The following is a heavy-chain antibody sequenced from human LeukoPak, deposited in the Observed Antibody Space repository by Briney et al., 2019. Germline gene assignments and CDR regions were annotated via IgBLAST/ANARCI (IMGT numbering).Heavy chain of an antibody. Sequence: GGSLRLSCTASGFIFSSHWMTWVRQSPGKGLEWVANIKEDGSVKYYVVSEKGRFTISRDNTKNALYLQMNSLRADDTAVYFCARDSTWLLDYWGQGTLVTVSS. CDR3: ARDSTWLLDY. J-gene: IGHJ4*02. D-gene: IGHD6-19*01. V-gene: IGHV3-7*03. CDR1: GFIFSSHW. CDR2: IKEDGSVK.